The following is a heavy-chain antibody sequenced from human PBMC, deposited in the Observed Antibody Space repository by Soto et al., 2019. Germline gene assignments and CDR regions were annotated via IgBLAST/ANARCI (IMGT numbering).Heavy chain of an antibody. Sequence: GASVKVSCKASGYTFTSYGINWVRQATGQGLEWMGWMNPNSGNTGYAQKFQGRVTMTRNTSISTAYMELSSLRSDDTAVYYCAMDYYGSGSDDAFDIWGQGTMVTVSS. CDR3: AMDYYGSGSDDAFDI. CDR1: GYTFTSYG. D-gene: IGHD3-10*01. J-gene: IGHJ3*02. CDR2: MNPNSGNT. V-gene: IGHV1-8*01.